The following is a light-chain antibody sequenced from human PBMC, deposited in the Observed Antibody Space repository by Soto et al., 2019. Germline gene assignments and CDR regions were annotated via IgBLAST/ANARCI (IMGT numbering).Light chain of an antibody. V-gene: IGKV1-5*01. CDR1: QSISSW. J-gene: IGKJ2*01. CDR2: DAS. CDR3: QQYDDLPRT. Sequence: DIQMTQSPSTLSASVGDRVTITCRASQSISSWLAWYQQKPGKAPKLLIYDASSLESGVPSRFSGSGSGTEFTLTISSLQPDDFATYYCQQYDDLPRTFGQGTKLQVK.